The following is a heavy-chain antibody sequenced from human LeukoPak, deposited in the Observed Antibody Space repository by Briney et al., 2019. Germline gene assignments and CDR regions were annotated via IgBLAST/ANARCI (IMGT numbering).Heavy chain of an antibody. D-gene: IGHD2-2*01. J-gene: IGHJ5*02. CDR3: ARDTRWLTPDCTSTSCYENYFDP. V-gene: IGHV4-38-2*02. CDR2: IYHSGSA. CDR1: GYSISSGYQ. Sequence: SETLSLTCGVSGYSISSGYQWAWIRQSPGKGLEWIGSIYHSGSAHYNPSLKSRVTISVETSKNQFSLNMYSVTAADTAVYYCARDTRWLTPDCTSTSCYENYFDPWGQGTLVTVSS.